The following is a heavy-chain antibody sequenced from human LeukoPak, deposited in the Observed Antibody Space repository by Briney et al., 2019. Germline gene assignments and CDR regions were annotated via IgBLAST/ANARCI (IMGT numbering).Heavy chain of an antibody. D-gene: IGHD4-17*01. CDR2: ISGSGGST. CDR1: GFTFSDYY. V-gene: IGHV3-23*01. J-gene: IGHJ4*02. CDR3: AKVLYGDYVY. Sequence: AGGSLRLSCAASGFTFSDYYMSWIRQAPGKGLEWVSAISGSGGSTYYADSVKGRFTISRDNSKNTLYLQMNSLRAEDTAVYYCAKVLYGDYVYWGQGTLVTVSS.